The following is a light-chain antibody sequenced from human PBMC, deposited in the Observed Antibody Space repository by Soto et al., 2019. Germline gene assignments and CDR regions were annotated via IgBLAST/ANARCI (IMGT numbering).Light chain of an antibody. J-gene: IGKJ1*01. CDR2: GAS. V-gene: IGKV3-20*01. Sequence: EIVLTQSPGTVSLSPGERATLSCRASQSVSSNKLAWYQQKPGQAPRLLIYGASGRATGIPDRFSGSGSGTDFTLTISRLEPADFAVYYCQVVDGSIWTFGQGTKV. CDR1: QSVSSNK. CDR3: QVVDGSIWT.